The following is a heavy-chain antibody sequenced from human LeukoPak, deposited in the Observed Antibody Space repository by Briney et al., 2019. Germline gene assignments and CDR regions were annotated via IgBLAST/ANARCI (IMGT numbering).Heavy chain of an antibody. CDR2: IWYDGSNK. CDR1: GFTFSSYG. CDR3: ARDHYYYDSSGYYV. Sequence: PGGSLRLSCAASGFTFSSYGMHWVRQAPGKGLEWVAVIWYDGSNKYYADSVKGRFTISRDNSKNTLYLQMNSLRAEDTAVYYCARDHYYYDSSGYYVWGQGTLVTVSS. V-gene: IGHV3-33*01. J-gene: IGHJ4*02. D-gene: IGHD3-22*01.